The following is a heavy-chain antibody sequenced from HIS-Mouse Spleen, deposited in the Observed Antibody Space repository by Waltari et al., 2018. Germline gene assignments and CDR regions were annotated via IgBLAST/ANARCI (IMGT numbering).Heavy chain of an antibody. CDR3: AREIPYSSSWYDWYFDL. CDR1: GGSISSSSYY. Sequence: QLQLQESGPGLVKPSETLSLTCTVSGGSISSSSYYWGWIRQPPGKGLEWIGGISYSGGTYYNPSLNSRVTISVDTSKNQFSLKLSSVTAADTAVYYCAREIPYSSSWYDWYFDLWGRGTLVTVSS. J-gene: IGHJ2*01. CDR2: ISYSGGT. D-gene: IGHD6-13*01. V-gene: IGHV4-39*07.